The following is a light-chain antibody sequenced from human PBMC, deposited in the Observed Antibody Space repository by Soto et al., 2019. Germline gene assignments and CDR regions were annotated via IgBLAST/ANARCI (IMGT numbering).Light chain of an antibody. J-gene: IGKJ4*01. CDR1: QSLYNY. Sequence: DIQMTQSPSSLSASVGDRVTITCRASQSLYNYLHWYQQKPGKATKLLIYSASSLQSGVPSRFSGSGVGTDFTCTINSLQPEDYATDYCHHSYYTPVTCGGGTKVEIK. V-gene: IGKV1-39*01. CDR2: SAS. CDR3: HHSYYTPVT.